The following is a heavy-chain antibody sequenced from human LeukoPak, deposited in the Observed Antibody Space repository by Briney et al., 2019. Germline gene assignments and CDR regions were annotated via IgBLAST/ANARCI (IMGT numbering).Heavy chain of an antibody. CDR1: GFTFSSYG. D-gene: IGHD1-26*01. Sequence: PGGSLRLSCAASGFTFSSYGMSWVRQAPGKGLEWVANIKQDGSEKYYVDSVKGRFTISRDNAKNSLYLQMNSLRAEDTAVYYCARTPLGDMDVWGKGTTVTVSS. V-gene: IGHV3-7*01. CDR2: IKQDGSEK. J-gene: IGHJ6*03. CDR3: ARTPLGDMDV.